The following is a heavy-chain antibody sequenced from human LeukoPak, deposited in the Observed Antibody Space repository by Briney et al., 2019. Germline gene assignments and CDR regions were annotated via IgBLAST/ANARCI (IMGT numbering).Heavy chain of an antibody. CDR2: ISGSGGST. CDR3: AKSRITMVRGVITNFDS. CDR1: GFTFSSYA. J-gene: IGHJ4*02. V-gene: IGHV3-23*01. D-gene: IGHD3-10*01. Sequence: GGSLRLSCAASGFTFSSYAMSWVRQAPGKGLEWVLSISGSGGSTYYADSVKGRFTISRDNSKNTLYLQMNSLRAEDTAVYYCAKSRITMVRGVITNFDSWGQGTLVTVSS.